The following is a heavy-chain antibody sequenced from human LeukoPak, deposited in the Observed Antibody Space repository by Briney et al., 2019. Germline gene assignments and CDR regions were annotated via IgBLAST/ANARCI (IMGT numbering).Heavy chain of an antibody. CDR1: GGSISGYY. CDR3: ARGGSSGWSRGWFDP. Sequence: SETLSLTCTVSGGSISGYYWSWVRQTPGKGLEWIGYIYYTGSTNYNPSLRSRVTILVDTSKNQFSLKLSSVTAADTAMYYCARGGSSGWSRGWFDPWGQGTLVTVSS. V-gene: IGHV4-59*01. D-gene: IGHD6-19*01. CDR2: IYYTGST. J-gene: IGHJ5*02.